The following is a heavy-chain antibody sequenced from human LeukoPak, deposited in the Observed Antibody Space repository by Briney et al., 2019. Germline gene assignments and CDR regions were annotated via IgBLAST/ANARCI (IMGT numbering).Heavy chain of an antibody. CDR1: GGSISNTNW. CDR2: ISLSGVT. V-gene: IGHV4-4*02. D-gene: IGHD1-26*01. J-gene: IGHJ4*02. CDR3: SRESGAFSPFGY. Sequence: TSETLSLTCGVSGGSISNTNWWSWVRQPPGQGLEWIGEISLSGVTNYSPSLKSRVTMSLDRSKNHLSLTLTSVTAADTAVYYCSRESGAFSPFGYWGQGTLVTVSS.